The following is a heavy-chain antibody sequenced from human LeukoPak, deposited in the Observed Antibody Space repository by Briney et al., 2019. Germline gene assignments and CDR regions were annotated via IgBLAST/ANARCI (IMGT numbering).Heavy chain of an antibody. J-gene: IGHJ4*02. CDR2: IYYSGST. V-gene: IGHV4-59*01. CDR1: GGSISSYY. D-gene: IGHD1-26*01. CDR3: ARGGLVGATFNY. Sequence: SETLSLTCTVSGGSISSYYWSWIRQPPGKGLEWIGYIYYSGSTNYNPSLKSRVTISVDTSKTQFSLKLSSVTAADTAVYYCARGGLVGATFNYWGQGTLVTVSS.